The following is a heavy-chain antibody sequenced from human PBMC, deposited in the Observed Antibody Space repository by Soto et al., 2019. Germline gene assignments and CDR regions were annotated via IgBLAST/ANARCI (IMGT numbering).Heavy chain of an antibody. CDR2: ISGSGGST. CDR1: GFTFSSYA. CDR3: AKDPYAKRSGYSSGSLDY. V-gene: IGHV3-23*01. J-gene: IGHJ4*02. D-gene: IGHD6-19*01. Sequence: GGSLRLSCAASGFTFSSYAMSWVRQAPGKGLEWVSAISGSGGSTYYADSVKGRFTISRDNSKNTLYLQMNSLRAEDTAVYYCAKDPYAKRSGYSSGSLDYWGQGTLVTVSS.